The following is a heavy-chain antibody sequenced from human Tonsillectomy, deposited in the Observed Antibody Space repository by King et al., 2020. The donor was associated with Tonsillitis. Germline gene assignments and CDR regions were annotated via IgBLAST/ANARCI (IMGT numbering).Heavy chain of an antibody. J-gene: IGHJ4*03. CDR2: FSGSGAYT. CDR3: AKRGGRTWSDYFDH. D-gene: IGHD1-14*01. CDR1: QFTFSTYA. V-gene: IGHV3-23*04. Sequence: VQLVESGGGLVQPGGSLRLPCAASQFTFSTYAMSWVRQAPGKGLEWVSTFSGSGAYTYYANSVKGRFTISRDNSKNTLFLQMNSLRAEDTAVYYCAKRGGRTWSDYFDHWGPGTLGTVSS.